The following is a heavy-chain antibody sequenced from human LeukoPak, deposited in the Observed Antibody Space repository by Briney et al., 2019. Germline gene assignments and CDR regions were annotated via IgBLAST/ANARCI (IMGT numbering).Heavy chain of an antibody. CDR2: IIPIFGTA. CDR1: GGTFSSYA. CDR3: AREAVVVVAAGFDP. D-gene: IGHD2-15*01. Sequence: SVKVSCKASGGTFSSYAISWVRQAPGQGLEWMGGIIPIFGTANYAQKFQGRVTITADESTSTAYMELSSLRSEDTAVYYCAREAVVVVAAGFDPWGQGTLVTVSS. V-gene: IGHV1-69*13. J-gene: IGHJ5*02.